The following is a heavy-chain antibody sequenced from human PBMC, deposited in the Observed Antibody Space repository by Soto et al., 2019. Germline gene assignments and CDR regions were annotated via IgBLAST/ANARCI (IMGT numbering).Heavy chain of an antibody. CDR1: GGSFSGYY. CDR2: INHSGST. J-gene: IGHJ3*02. V-gene: IGHV4-34*01. Sequence: QVQLQQWGAGLLKPSETLSLTCAVYGGSFSGYYWSWIRQPPGKGLEWIGEINHSGSTNYNPSLKSRVTISVDTSKNQFSLKLSSVTAADTAVYYCARALGVDCSGGSCYSDAFDIWGQGTMVTVSS. CDR3: ARALGVDCSGGSCYSDAFDI. D-gene: IGHD2-15*01.